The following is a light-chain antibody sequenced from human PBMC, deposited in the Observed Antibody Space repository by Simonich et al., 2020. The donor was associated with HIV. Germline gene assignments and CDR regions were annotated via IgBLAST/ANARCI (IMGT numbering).Light chain of an antibody. CDR3: QQYFRTPLT. CDR1: QSVLSSSNNKHY. J-gene: IGKJ4*01. V-gene: IGKV4-1*01. CDR2: WAS. Sequence: DIVMTQSPDSLAVSLGERATINCKSSQSVLSSSNNKHYLAWYQQKPGQPPKLLIYWASSRESGVPDRFSGSGSETDFTLTISSLQAEDVAVYYCQQYFRTPLTFGGGTKVEIK.